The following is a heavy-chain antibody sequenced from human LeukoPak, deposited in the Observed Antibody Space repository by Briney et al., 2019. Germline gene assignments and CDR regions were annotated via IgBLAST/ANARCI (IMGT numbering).Heavy chain of an antibody. Sequence: ASVKVSCKASGYTFTSYDINWVRQATGQGLEWMGWMNPNSGNTGYAQKFQGRVTMTRNTSISTVYMELSSLRSEDTAVYYCARCPPLTTVTTLYNWFDPWGQGTLVTVSS. CDR1: GYTFTSYD. CDR2: MNPNSGNT. CDR3: ARCPPLTTVTTLYNWFDP. D-gene: IGHD4-17*01. V-gene: IGHV1-8*01. J-gene: IGHJ5*02.